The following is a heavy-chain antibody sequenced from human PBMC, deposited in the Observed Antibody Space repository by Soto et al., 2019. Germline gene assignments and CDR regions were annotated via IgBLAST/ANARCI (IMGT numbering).Heavy chain of an antibody. V-gene: IGHV1-18*01. CDR2: ISAYNGNT. Sequence: ASVKVSCKASGYTFTSYGISWVRQAPGQGLEWMGWISAYNGNTNYAQKLQGRVTMTTDTSTSTAYMELRSLRSDDTAVYYCARVSLNYDILTGENYYYYYMDVWGKGTTVTVSS. J-gene: IGHJ6*03. CDR3: ARVSLNYDILTGENYYYYYMDV. CDR1: GYTFTSYG. D-gene: IGHD3-9*01.